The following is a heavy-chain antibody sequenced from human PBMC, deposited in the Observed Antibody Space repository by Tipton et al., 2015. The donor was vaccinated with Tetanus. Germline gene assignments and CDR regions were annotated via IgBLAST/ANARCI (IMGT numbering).Heavy chain of an antibody. CDR2: ISWNSGSI. D-gene: IGHD5-18*01. Sequence: SLRLSCAASGFTFSGFTMHWVRQASGKGLEWVSGISWNSGSIGYADSVKGRFTISRDNAKNSLYLQMNSLRPDDTALYYCAKDVHTRMVTIDHWGQGTQVTVSS. CDR3: AKDVHTRMVTIDH. J-gene: IGHJ4*02. V-gene: IGHV3-9*01. CDR1: GFTFSGFT.